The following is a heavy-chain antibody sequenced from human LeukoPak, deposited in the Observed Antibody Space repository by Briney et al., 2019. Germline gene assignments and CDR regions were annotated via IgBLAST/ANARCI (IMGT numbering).Heavy chain of an antibody. CDR3: ARGYSDSSGWYLSFDY. CDR1: GGSFSGYY. D-gene: IGHD6-19*01. J-gene: IGHJ4*02. CDR2: INHSGST. Sequence: SETLSLTCAVYGGSFSGYYWSWIRQPPGKGLEWIGEINHSGSTNYNPSLKSRVTISVDTSKNQFSLKLSSVTAADTAVYYCARGYSDSSGWYLSFDYWGQGTLVTVSS. V-gene: IGHV4-34*01.